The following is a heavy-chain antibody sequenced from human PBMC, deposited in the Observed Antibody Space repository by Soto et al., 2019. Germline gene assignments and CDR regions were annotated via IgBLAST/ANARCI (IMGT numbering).Heavy chain of an antibody. J-gene: IGHJ4*02. V-gene: IGHV4-30-4*01. CDR2: IYFSEST. Sequence: PSETLSLTCNVSGASISSGDYYWSWIRQPPGKGLEWIGYIYFSESTSYNPSLKSRVTISGDKSKNQFSLRVTSVTAADTAVYYCARGYCSSTSCPELDYWGQGTLVTVSS. CDR1: GASISSGDYY. CDR3: ARGYCSSTSCPELDY. D-gene: IGHD2-2*01.